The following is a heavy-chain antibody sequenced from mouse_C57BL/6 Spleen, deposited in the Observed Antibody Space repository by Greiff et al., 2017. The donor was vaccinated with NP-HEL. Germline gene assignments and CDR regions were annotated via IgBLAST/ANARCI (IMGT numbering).Heavy chain of an antibody. CDR2: IYPGDGVT. D-gene: IGHD1-1*01. CDR1: GYAFSSSW. Sequence: QVQLQQSGPELVKPGASVKISCKASGYAFSSSWMNWVKQRPGKGLEWFGRIYPGDGVTNYNGKFKGKATLTADRTSSTAYMRLSSLASEDSAVYSCARHPGYYGSSSWFAYWGKGTLVTVSA. V-gene: IGHV1-82*01. CDR3: ARHPGYYGSSSWFAY. J-gene: IGHJ3*01.